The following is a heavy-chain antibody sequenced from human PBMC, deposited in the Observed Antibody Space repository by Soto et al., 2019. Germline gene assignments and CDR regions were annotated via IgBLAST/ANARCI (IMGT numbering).Heavy chain of an antibody. V-gene: IGHV3-23*01. J-gene: IGHJ6*03. CDR2: ITTSGGNT. CDR1: GFTFSTYA. Sequence: EVQLLESGGGVVQPGGSLRLSCAASGFTFSTYAMSWVRQAPGKRLEWVSTITTSGGNTYYADSVQGRFTISRDNSKNTLCLQMNSLRAEDTAVYYCAGRYCTNGVCYTNYYYYIDVWGKGTTVTVSS. D-gene: IGHD2-8*01. CDR3: AGRYCTNGVCYTNYYYYIDV.